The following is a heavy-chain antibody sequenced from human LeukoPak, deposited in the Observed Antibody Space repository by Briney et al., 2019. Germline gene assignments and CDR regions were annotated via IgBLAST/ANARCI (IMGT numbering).Heavy chain of an antibody. Sequence: GGSLRLSCEASTFTFGTYGIHWVRQAPGKGLDWVAIISYDGSNKDYADSVKGLFTLSRDTSKNTLYLQMNTLRAEDTAVYYCARGPSYIWGSYRSGPFDIWGLGTLVTVSS. V-gene: IGHV3-30*03. CDR1: TFTFGTYG. J-gene: IGHJ3*02. CDR2: ISYDGSNK. D-gene: IGHD3-16*02. CDR3: ARGPSYIWGSYRSGPFDI.